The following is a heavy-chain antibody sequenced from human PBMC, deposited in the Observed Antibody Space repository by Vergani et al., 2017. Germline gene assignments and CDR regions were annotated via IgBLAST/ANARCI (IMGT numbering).Heavy chain of an antibody. CDR1: GYTFTSYD. CDR3: ARGPXSSGYYQYYYYMDV. J-gene: IGHJ6*03. V-gene: IGHV1-8*01. Sequence: QVQLVQSGAEVKKPGASVEVSCKASGYTFTSYDINWVRQATGQGLEWMGWMNPNSGNTGYAQKFQGRVTMTRNTSISTAYMELSSLRSEDTAVYYCARGPXSSGYYQYYYYMDVWGKGTTVTVSS. D-gene: IGHD3-22*01. CDR2: MNPNSGNT.